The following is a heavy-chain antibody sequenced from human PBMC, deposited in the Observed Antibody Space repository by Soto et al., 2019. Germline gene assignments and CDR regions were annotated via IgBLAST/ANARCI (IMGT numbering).Heavy chain of an antibody. D-gene: IGHD6-13*01. V-gene: IGHV3-21*01. CDR2: ISSSSSYI. Sequence: GGSLRLSCAASGFTFSSYSMNWVRPAPGKGLEWVSSISSSSSYIYYADSVKGRFSISRDNAKNSLYLQMNSLRAEDTAMYYCARGYSSSLPTIDNWGQGTLVTVSS. CDR3: ARGYSSSLPTIDN. J-gene: IGHJ4*02. CDR1: GFTFSSYS.